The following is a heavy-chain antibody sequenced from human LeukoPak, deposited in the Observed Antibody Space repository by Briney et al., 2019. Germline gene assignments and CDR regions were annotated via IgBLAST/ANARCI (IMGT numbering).Heavy chain of an antibody. CDR2: INHSGST. CDR3: ARHPNYYYDSTGWFDP. CDR1: GGSFSGYY. V-gene: IGHV4-34*01. J-gene: IGHJ5*02. Sequence: SETLSLTCAVYGGSFSGYYWSWIRQPPGKGLEWIGEINHSGSTNYNPSLKSRVSISVDTSKNQFSLKLSSVTAADTAVYYCARHPNYYYDSTGWFDPWGQGTLVTVSS. D-gene: IGHD3-22*01.